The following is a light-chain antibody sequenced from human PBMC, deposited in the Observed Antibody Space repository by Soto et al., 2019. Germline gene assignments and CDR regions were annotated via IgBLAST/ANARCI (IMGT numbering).Light chain of an antibody. CDR3: QQYDSSPRT. CDR1: QSFTSTS. Sequence: EIVLTQSPGTLSLSPGERATLSCRASQSFTSTSLAWYQQKPGQAPRLLISGASRRAAGIPDRFRGSGSGTDFTLTISRLESEDIAVYYCQQYDSSPRTFGQGTRVEIK. CDR2: GAS. V-gene: IGKV3-20*01. J-gene: IGKJ1*01.